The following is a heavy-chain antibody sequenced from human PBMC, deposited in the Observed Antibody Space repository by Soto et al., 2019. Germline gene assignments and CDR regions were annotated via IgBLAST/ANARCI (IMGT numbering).Heavy chain of an antibody. D-gene: IGHD3-10*01. V-gene: IGHV3-15*01. CDR1: GFTFENVW. Sequence: PGGSLRLSCAASGFTFENVWFIWVRQAPGKGLEWLGRIKSKVDGETTDYAAPVRGRFTISRDDSKNTLYLQMSSLKAEDTAVYYWTISLYYGELFFVAWGPGIRVTVSS. CDR2: IKSKVDGETT. CDR3: TISLYYGELFFVA. J-gene: IGHJ5*02.